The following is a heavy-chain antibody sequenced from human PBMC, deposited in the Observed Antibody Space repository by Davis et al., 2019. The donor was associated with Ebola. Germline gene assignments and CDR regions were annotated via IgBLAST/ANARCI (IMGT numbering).Heavy chain of an antibody. V-gene: IGHV1-18*04. J-gene: IGHJ4*02. D-gene: IGHD3-22*01. CDR3: ARSVVVIGADYFDY. CDR1: GYTFTSYG. CDR2: ISAYNGNT. Sequence: AASVKVSCKASGYTFTSYGISWVRQAPGQGLEWMGWISAYNGNTNYAQKLQGRVTMTTDTSTSTAYMELRSLRSDDTAVYYCARSVVVIGADYFDYWGQGTLVTVSS.